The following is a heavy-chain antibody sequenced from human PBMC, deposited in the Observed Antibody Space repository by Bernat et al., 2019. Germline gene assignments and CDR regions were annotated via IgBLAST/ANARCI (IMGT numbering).Heavy chain of an antibody. CDR2: IKKDGSAR. Sequence: EVQLVESGGGLVQPGGSLRLSCAASGFTFSNSWMTWVRQAPGKGLEWVANIKKDGSARYYVDSVKGRFTISRDNAKNSLYLQMNSLRAEDTAVYYCARRVLTGYYTAYYYYYMDVWGKGTTVTVSS. D-gene: IGHD3-9*01. CDR3: ARRVLTGYYTAYYYYYMDV. CDR1: GFTFSNSW. V-gene: IGHV3-7*03. J-gene: IGHJ6*03.